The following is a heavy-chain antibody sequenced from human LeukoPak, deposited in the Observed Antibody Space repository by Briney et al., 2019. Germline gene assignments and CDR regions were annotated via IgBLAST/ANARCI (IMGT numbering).Heavy chain of an antibody. Sequence: PSETLSLTCTVSGGSISSYYWSWIRQPPGKGLEWIGYIYYSGSTNYNPSLKSRVTISVDTSKNQFSLKLSSVTAADTAVYYCARARWLRFNLDYWGQGTLVTVSS. V-gene: IGHV4-59*01. CDR2: IYYSGST. D-gene: IGHD5-12*01. CDR3: ARARWLRFNLDY. J-gene: IGHJ4*02. CDR1: GGSISSYY.